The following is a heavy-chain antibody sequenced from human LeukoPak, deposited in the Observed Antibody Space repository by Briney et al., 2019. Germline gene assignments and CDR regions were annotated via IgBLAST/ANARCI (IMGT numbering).Heavy chain of an antibody. D-gene: IGHD3-22*01. Sequence: GGFLRLSCAASGFTFSRYAMSWVRQAPGKGLEWVSVISGSGGSTYYADSVKGRFTISRDNSKNTLYLQMNSLRAEDTAVYYCAKNSSSGYYYFDYWGQGTLVTVSS. CDR3: AKNSSSGYYYFDY. CDR1: GFTFSRYA. CDR2: ISGSGGST. J-gene: IGHJ4*02. V-gene: IGHV3-23*01.